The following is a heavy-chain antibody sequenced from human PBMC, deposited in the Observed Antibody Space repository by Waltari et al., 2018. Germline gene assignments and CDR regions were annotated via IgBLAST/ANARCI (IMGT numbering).Heavy chain of an antibody. CDR2: VSYSGTA. CDR1: GFPTTCNIHH. J-gene: IGHJ3*01. V-gene: IGHV4-39*01. CDR3: ATYIGASVGTAAFDV. Sequence: QLQLQESGPRLVRPSETLSVICRVPGFPTTCNIHHWAWIRQSPGQGLEWIGTVSYSGTAYISPSLKSRVSVSRDTSKNQVSLILGSVTAADMAVYYCATYIGASVGTAAFDVWGQGTMVTVSS. D-gene: IGHD5-12*01.